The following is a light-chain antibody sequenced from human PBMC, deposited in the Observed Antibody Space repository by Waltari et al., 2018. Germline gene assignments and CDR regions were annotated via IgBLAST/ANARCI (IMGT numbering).Light chain of an antibody. CDR1: QSINTN. CDR3: QQYYDTLLYT. CDR2: GAS. Sequence: EIVMTQSPATLSVSPGEGATLSCRASQSINTNLAWYQQKPGQPPRLLIFGASTRATGIPDRFSGSGSGTEFTLTISSLQAEDVAVYYCQQYYDTLLYTFGQGTKLEI. J-gene: IGKJ2*01. V-gene: IGKV3-15*01.